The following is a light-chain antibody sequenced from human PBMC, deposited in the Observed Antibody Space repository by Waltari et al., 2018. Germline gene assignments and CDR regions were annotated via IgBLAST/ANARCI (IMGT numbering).Light chain of an antibody. CDR2: GAS. CDR1: KRLTKRY. V-gene: IGKV3-20*01. J-gene: IGKJ2*01. CDR3: QQYGSSVMYT. Sequence: VLTQSPGTLSLSPGERATLSCRASKRLTKRYLAWYQQKPGQRPRLLIDGASSRAAGIPYRFSGSVSGTDFTLTISRLEPEDFAVYYCQQYGSSVMYTFGQGTKLEIK.